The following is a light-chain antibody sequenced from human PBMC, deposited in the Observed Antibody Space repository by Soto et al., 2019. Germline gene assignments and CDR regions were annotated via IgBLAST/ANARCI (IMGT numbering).Light chain of an antibody. CDR3: QQYSGYSLT. Sequence: DIQMTQSPSTLSASVGDRVTITCRASQSVSSWLAWYQQKPGKAPKLLIYKASSLESGVPSRFSGSESGTEFTLTISSLQPDDFATYYCQQYSGYSLTFGGGTKVE. CDR2: KAS. CDR1: QSVSSW. J-gene: IGKJ4*01. V-gene: IGKV1-5*03.